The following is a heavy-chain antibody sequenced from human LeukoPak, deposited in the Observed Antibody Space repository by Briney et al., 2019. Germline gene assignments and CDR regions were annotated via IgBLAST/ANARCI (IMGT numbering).Heavy chain of an antibody. CDR3: GRDGKWNRRFDY. CDR1: GGSISSGGYY. J-gene: IGHJ4*02. Sequence: PSETLSLTCTVSGGSISSGGYYWSWIRQHPGKGLEWIGYIYYSGSTYYNPSLKSRVTISVDTSKNQFSLKLSSVTAADTAVYYCGRDGKWNRRFDYWGQGTLVTVSS. CDR2: IYYSGST. D-gene: IGHD1-1*01. V-gene: IGHV4-31*03.